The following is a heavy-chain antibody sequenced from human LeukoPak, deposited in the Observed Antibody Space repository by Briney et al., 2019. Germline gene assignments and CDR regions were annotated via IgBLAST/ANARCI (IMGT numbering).Heavy chain of an antibody. J-gene: IGHJ5*02. Sequence: GGSLRLSCAASGVTFSSYAMSWGRQAPGKGLGWGSAISGSGGSTYYADSVKGRFPISRDNSKNTLFLQMNSLRAEHTAMYYCARDSSSGWYHDPWGQGTLVTVSS. D-gene: IGHD6-19*01. CDR2: ISGSGGST. CDR1: GVTFSSYA. CDR3: ARDSSSGWYHDP. V-gene: IGHV3-23*01.